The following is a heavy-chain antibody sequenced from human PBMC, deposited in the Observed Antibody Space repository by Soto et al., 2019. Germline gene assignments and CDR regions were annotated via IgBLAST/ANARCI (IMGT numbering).Heavy chain of an antibody. J-gene: IGHJ4*02. CDR3: ACNIVATIVFQDY. V-gene: IGHV4-30-4*01. CDR1: GGSISSSSYY. CDR2: IYYSGST. D-gene: IGHD5-12*01. Sequence: SETLSLTCTVSGGSISSSSYYWSWIRQPPGKGLEWIGYIYYSGSTYYNPSLKSRVTMSVDTSKNQFSLKLSSVTAADTAVYYCACNIVATIVFQDYWGQGTLVTVSS.